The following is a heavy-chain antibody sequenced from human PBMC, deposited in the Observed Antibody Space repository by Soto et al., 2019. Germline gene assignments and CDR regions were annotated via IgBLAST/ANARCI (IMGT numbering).Heavy chain of an antibody. Sequence: PGGSLRLSCAASGFTFSSYAMSWVRQAPGKGLEWVSAISGSGGSTYYVDSVKGRFTISRDNSKNTLYLQMNSLRAEDTAVYYCAVALVPSRLYNYMDVWGKGTTVTVSS. CDR3: AVALVPSRLYNYMDV. CDR2: ISGSGGST. J-gene: IGHJ6*03. V-gene: IGHV3-23*01. D-gene: IGHD3-16*01. CDR1: GFTFSSYA.